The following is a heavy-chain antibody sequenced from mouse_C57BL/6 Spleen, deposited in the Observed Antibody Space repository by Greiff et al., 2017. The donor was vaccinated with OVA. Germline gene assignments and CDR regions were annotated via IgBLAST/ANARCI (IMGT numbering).Heavy chain of an antibody. CDR1: SYTFTTYP. J-gene: IGHJ3*01. CDR2: FHPYNDDT. Sequence: QVQLQQSGAELVKPGASVKMSCKASSYTFTTYPIEWMKQNPGKSLEWIGNFHPYNDDTKYNEKFKGKATLTVEKSSSTVYLELSRLTSDDSAVYYCARGGYDYGELADWGQGTLVTVSA. V-gene: IGHV1-47*01. D-gene: IGHD2-4*01. CDR3: ARGGYDYGELAD.